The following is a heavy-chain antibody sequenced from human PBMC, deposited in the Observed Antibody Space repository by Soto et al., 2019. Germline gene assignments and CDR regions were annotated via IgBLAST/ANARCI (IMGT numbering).Heavy chain of an antibody. D-gene: IGHD1-26*01. CDR1: GFTCSIYT. CDR2: IYGNGRST. J-gene: IGHJ4*02. V-gene: IGHV3-23*01. CDR3: AKDVNPDSRWDIEY. Sequence: EVQLLESGGGLVQPAGSLRLSCAASGFTCSIYTMSWFRQAPGKGLEWVSSIYGNGRSTFYSASVKGRFTISRDNSGNTVYLQMSRLRAEDTAIYYCAKDVNPDSRWDIEYWGKGSLVTVSS.